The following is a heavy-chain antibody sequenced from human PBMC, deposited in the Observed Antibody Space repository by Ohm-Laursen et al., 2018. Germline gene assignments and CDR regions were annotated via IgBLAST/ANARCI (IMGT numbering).Heavy chain of an antibody. V-gene: IGHV3-30*03. CDR1: GFTFSSYG. CDR2: ISYDGSNK. J-gene: IGHJ6*02. Sequence: SLRLSCAAPGFTFSSYGMHWVRQAPGKGLEWVAVISYDGSNKYYADSVKGRFTISRDNAKNSMYMEMNSLRAEDTAVYYCGRDMDVWGQGTTVTVSS. CDR3: GRDMDV.